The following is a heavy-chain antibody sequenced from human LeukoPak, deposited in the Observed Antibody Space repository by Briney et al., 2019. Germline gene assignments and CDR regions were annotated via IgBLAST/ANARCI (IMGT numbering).Heavy chain of an antibody. CDR3: AREFDYGGYADY. CDR1: GFTFSNYG. V-gene: IGHV3-30*03. Sequence: GGSLRLSCAASGFTFSNYGMHWVRQAPGKGLEWVAVISYDGNNKYYADSVKGRFTISRDNSKNTLYLQMNSLRAEDTAVYYCAREFDYGGYADYWGQGTLVTVSS. J-gene: IGHJ4*02. D-gene: IGHD5-12*01. CDR2: ISYDGNNK.